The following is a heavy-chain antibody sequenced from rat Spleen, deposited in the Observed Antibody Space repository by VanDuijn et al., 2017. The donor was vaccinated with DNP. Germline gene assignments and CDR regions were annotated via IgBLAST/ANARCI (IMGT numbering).Heavy chain of an antibody. J-gene: IGHJ4*01. CDR3: ARNNYYAMDA. V-gene: IGHV3-3*01. D-gene: IGHD1-10*01. Sequence: VQLQESGPGLVEPSQSLSLTCSVTGYSITSCCRWTWIRKFPGNKLEWMGYINSAGSTNYNPSLKSRISITRDTSKNQFFLQVNSITTEDTAIYYCARNNYYAMDAWGQGTSVTVSS. CDR2: INSAGST. CDR1: GYSITSCCR.